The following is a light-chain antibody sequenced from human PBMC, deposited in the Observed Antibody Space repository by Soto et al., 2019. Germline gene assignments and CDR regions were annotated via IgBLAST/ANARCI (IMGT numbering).Light chain of an antibody. CDR2: AAS. CDR3: QQSYSTPWT. CDR1: QSISSY. V-gene: IGKV1-39*01. Sequence: DIQMTQSPSSLSASVGDRVTITCRASQSISSYLNWYQQKPGKAPKLLIYAASSLQSGVPSRFSGSGSGTDFTLTISSLQPEDFATYYCQQSYSTPWTCGQGTMV. J-gene: IGKJ1*01.